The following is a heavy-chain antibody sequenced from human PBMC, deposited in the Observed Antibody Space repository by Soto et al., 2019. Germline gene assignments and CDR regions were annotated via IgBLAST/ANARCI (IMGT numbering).Heavy chain of an antibody. Sequence: SVKVSCKASGGTFSSYAISWVRQAPGQGLEWMGGIIPIFGTANYAQKFQGRVTMTRNTSISTAYMELSSLRSEDTAVYYCARNLVSEFDPWGQGTLVTVSS. D-gene: IGHD6-6*01. J-gene: IGHJ5*02. CDR1: GGTFSSYA. V-gene: IGHV1-69*05. CDR3: ARNLVSEFDP. CDR2: IIPIFGTA.